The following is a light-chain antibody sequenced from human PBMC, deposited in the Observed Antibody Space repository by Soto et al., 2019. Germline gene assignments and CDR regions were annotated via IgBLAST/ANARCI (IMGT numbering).Light chain of an antibody. J-gene: IGLJ2*01. CDR1: SSNIGADNY. V-gene: IGLV1-40*01. Sequence: QSVLTQPPSVSGAPGQRVTISCTGSSSNIGADNYVYWYQQLPGTAPKLLIYDISNRPSGVPDRFSGSKSGTSASLAITGLQAEDEADYYCQSYASSRSDLVFGAGTKLTVL. CDR3: QSYASSRSDLV. CDR2: DIS.